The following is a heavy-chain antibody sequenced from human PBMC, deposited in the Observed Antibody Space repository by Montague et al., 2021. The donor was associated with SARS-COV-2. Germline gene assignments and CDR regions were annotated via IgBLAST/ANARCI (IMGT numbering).Heavy chain of an antibody. D-gene: IGHD3-3*01. CDR2: IYWDDDK. Sequence: PALVKPTQTLTLTCTFSGFSLSTTGVGVGWIRQPPGKALEWLALIYWDDDKRYSPSLKTRLAITKDTSKNQVVLTMTNMDPVDTATYYCAHRRYIYDFWSGYCSGQRYVAFNCFDPWGQGTLVTVSA. CDR3: AHRRYIYDFWSGYCSGQRYVAFNCFDP. J-gene: IGHJ5*02. V-gene: IGHV2-5*02. CDR1: GFSLSTTGVG.